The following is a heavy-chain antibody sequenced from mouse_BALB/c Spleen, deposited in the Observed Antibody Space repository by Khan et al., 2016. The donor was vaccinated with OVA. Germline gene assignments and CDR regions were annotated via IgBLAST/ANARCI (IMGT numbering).Heavy chain of an antibody. Sequence: EVQLVESGPGLVKPSQTVSLTCTVTGISITSGNYRWSWIRQFPGNKLEWIGNIYYSGTGTYNPSLTSRTTITRDTSKNQFFLEMNSLTAEDTATYYCARDYGSLYWFFDVWGAGTTVTVSS. V-gene: IGHV3-5*02. CDR3: ARDYGSLYWFFDV. D-gene: IGHD1-1*01. CDR2: IYYSGTG. J-gene: IGHJ1*01. CDR1: GISITSGNYR.